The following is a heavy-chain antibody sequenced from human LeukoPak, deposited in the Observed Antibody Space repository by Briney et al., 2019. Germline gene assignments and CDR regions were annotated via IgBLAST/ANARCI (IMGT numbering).Heavy chain of an antibody. D-gene: IGHD4-23*01. Sequence: GGSLRLSCAASGFTVSSNYMSWVRQAPGKGLGWVSAIGGGGSDTKYTDSVKGRFTISRDNSKNTLYLQMNSLRAEDTAVYYCAKDVTVVTGDYWGQGTLVTVSS. CDR2: IGGGGSDT. V-gene: IGHV3-23*01. J-gene: IGHJ4*02. CDR3: AKDVTVVTGDY. CDR1: GFTVSSNY.